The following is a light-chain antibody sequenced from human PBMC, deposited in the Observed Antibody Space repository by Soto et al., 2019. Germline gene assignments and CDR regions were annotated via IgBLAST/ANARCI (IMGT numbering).Light chain of an antibody. J-gene: IGLJ2*01. CDR3: SAWDDSLNGPV. CDR2: YDD. V-gene: IGLV1-36*01. Sequence: QSVLTQPPSVSAAPRQWVTISCSGSTPNIGNNAVNWYQLLPGKAPKLLIYYDDLLPSGVSDRFSGSKSGTSASLAISGLQSEDEADYFCSAWDDSLNGPVFGGGTKLTVL. CDR1: TPNIGNNA.